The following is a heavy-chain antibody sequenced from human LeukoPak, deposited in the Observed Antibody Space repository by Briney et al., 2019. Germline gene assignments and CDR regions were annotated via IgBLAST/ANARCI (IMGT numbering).Heavy chain of an antibody. CDR1: GFTFSSYS. CDR3: AKGPGYYYYYMDV. J-gene: IGHJ6*03. CDR2: ISSLSGTI. V-gene: IGHV3-48*01. Sequence: GGSLRLSCAASGFTFSSYSMNWVRQAPGEGLEWVSYISSLSGTIYYADSVKGRFTISRDNSKNTLYLQMNSLRAEDTAVYYCAKGPGYYYYYMDVWGKGTTVTVSS.